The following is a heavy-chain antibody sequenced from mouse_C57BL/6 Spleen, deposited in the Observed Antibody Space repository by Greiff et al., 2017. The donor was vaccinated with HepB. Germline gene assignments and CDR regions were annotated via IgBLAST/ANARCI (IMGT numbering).Heavy chain of an antibody. CDR2: IHPNSGST. CDR3: ARFGTTVVATPFAY. D-gene: IGHD1-1*01. V-gene: IGHV1-64*01. CDR1: GYTFTSYW. Sequence: QVQLKQPGAELVKPGASVKLSCKASGYTFTSYWMHWVKQRPGQGLEWIGMIHPNSGSTNYNEKFKSKATLTVDKSSSTAYMQLSSLTSEDSAVYYCARFGTTVVATPFAYWGQGTLVTVSA. J-gene: IGHJ3*01.